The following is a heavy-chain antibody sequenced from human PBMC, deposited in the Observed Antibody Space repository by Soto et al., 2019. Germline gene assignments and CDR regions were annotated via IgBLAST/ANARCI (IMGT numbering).Heavy chain of an antibody. D-gene: IGHD3-10*01. CDR1: GFTFSSYS. CDR3: GLWFRNYYYGMDV. Sequence: GGSLRLSCAASGFTFSSYSMNWVRQAPGKGLEWVSYISSSSTTIYYADSVKGRFTISRDNAKNSLYLQMNSLRDEDTAVYYCGLWFRNYYYGMDVWGQGTTVTVSS. CDR2: ISSSSTTI. J-gene: IGHJ6*02. V-gene: IGHV3-48*02.